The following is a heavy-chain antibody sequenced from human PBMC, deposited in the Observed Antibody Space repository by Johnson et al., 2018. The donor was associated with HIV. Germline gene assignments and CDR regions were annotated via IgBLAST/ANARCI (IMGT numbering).Heavy chain of an antibody. V-gene: IGHV3-7*05. J-gene: IGHJ3*02. Sequence: EQLVESGGGLVQPGGSLRLSCAASGFTFSSYWMSWVRQAPGKGLEWVANIKQDGIEKYYVDSVKGRFTISRDNAKNSLYLQMNSLRAEDTAVYYCAREGTKDSSGLDVGAFDIWGQGTMVTVSS. CDR2: IKQDGIEK. CDR1: GFTFSSYW. D-gene: IGHD3-22*01. CDR3: AREGTKDSSGLDVGAFDI.